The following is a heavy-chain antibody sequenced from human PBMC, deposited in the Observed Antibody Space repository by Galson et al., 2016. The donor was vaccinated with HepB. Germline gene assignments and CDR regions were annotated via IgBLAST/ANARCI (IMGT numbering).Heavy chain of an antibody. J-gene: IGHJ5*01. Sequence: SVKVSCKASGYKFTNNGIRWVRQAPGQGLEWMGWISAKSGDTKYAKNFQGRVTMTRDTPTSTAYMELTSLRSDDTAMYYFATDIQYRFDSWGQGTLVAVSS. V-gene: IGHV1-18*01. CDR3: ATDIQYRFDS. CDR2: ISAKSGDT. CDR1: GYKFTNNG. D-gene: IGHD5-24*01.